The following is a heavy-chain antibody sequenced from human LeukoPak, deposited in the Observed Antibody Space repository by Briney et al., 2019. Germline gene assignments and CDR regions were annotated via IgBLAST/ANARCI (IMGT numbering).Heavy chain of an antibody. V-gene: IGHV1-8*02. D-gene: IGHD3-10*01. CDR1: GYTFTSNY. Sequence: ASVKVSCKASGYTFTSNYIHWVRQASGQGLEWMGWMNPNNGNTGYAQKFQGRVTMTRDTSISTAYMELRGLRSEDTAVYYCVRDGEGVAISVNYWFDPWGQGTLVTVSS. CDR2: MNPNNGNT. CDR3: VRDGEGVAISVNYWFDP. J-gene: IGHJ5*02.